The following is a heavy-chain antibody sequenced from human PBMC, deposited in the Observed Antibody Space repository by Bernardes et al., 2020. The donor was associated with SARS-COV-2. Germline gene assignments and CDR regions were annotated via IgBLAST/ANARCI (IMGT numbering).Heavy chain of an antibody. D-gene: IGHD6-13*01. CDR1: GYTFTGYY. Sequence: ASVKVSCMASGYTFTGYYMHWVRQAPGQGLEWMGWINPNSGGTNYAQKFQGWVTMTRDTSISTAYMELSRLRSDDTAVYYCAREIGIAAAVDYYYGMDVWGQGTTVTVSS. CDR3: AREIGIAAAVDYYYGMDV. J-gene: IGHJ6*02. V-gene: IGHV1-2*04. CDR2: INPNSGGT.